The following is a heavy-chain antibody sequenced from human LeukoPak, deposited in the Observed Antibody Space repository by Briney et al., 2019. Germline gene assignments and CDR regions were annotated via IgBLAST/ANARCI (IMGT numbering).Heavy chain of an antibody. D-gene: IGHD3-16*02. CDR3: AKDDYVWGSYRYPAYPDY. CDR2: ISYDGSNK. CDR1: GFTFSSYG. V-gene: IGHV3-30*18. Sequence: GGSLRLSCAASGFTFSSYGMHWVRQAPGKGLEWAAAISYDGSNKYYADSVKGRFTISRDNSKNTLYLQMNSLRAEDTAVYYCAKDDYVWGSYRYPAYPDYWGQGTLVTVSS. J-gene: IGHJ4*02.